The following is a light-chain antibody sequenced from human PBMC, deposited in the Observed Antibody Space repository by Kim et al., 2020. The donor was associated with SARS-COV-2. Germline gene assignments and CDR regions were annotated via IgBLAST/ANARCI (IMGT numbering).Light chain of an antibody. Sequence: SPGERGPLSCRASQSVSTTVAWYQQNPGQAPRLLIYGAATRATGIPARFSGSGSGTEFTLTISSLQSEEFAIYYCQQYNNWPPWTFGQGTKVEIK. CDR1: QSVSTT. CDR2: GAA. CDR3: QQYNNWPPWT. J-gene: IGKJ1*01. V-gene: IGKV3-15*01.